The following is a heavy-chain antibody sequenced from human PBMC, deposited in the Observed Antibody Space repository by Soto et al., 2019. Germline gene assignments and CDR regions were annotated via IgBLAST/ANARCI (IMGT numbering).Heavy chain of an antibody. CDR2: IYYSGST. CDR3: ARDNGDYDILTGSYYFDY. V-gene: IGHV4-31*03. D-gene: IGHD3-9*01. J-gene: IGHJ4*02. Sequence: SETLSLTCTISGGSISSGGYYWSWIRQHPGKGLEWIGYIYYSGSTYYNPSLKSRVTISVDTSKNQFSLKLSSVTAADTAVYYCARDNGDYDILTGSYYFDYWGQGTLVTVSS. CDR1: GGSISSGGYY.